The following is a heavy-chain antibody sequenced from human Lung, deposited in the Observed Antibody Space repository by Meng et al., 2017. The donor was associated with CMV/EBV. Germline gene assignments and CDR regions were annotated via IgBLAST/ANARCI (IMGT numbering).Heavy chain of an antibody. CDR2: INTDGATT. CDR3: ASANHFGSGMAFDP. J-gene: IGHJ5*02. D-gene: IGHD3-10*01. CDR1: GFTFNRFW. Sequence: GGSLRLXCTASGFTFNRFWIHWVRQAPGKGPVWVSVINTDGATTRYADSVKGRFTISRDNTKSTLYLQVNSLKAEDTAVYYCASANHFGSGMAFDPWGQGTLVTVSS. V-gene: IGHV3-74*01.